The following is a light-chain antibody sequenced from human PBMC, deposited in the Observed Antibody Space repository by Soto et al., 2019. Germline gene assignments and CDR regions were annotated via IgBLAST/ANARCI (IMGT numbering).Light chain of an antibody. Sequence: ELVLTQSPGTLSLSPGERATLSCRASQSVTSRYLAWYQHKPGQAPRLLIYGTSNRATGIPDRFSGSGSGTDFSLTLTRLEPEDFAVYYCQHYSSSPSWTFGQGTKVEIK. CDR3: QHYSSSPSWT. V-gene: IGKV3-20*01. CDR1: QSVTSRY. CDR2: GTS. J-gene: IGKJ1*01.